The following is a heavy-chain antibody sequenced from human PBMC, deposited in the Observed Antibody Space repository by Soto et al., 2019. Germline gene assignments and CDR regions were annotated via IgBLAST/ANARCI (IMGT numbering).Heavy chain of an antibody. D-gene: IGHD3-3*01. Sequence: GGSLRLSCAASGFTFSSYAMSWVRQAPGKGLEWVSAICGSGGSTYYADVVKGRFTISRDNSKNTLYLQMNSLRAEDTAVYYCAKEAYSAVRSGYYTDDWGKGTPVTVSS. J-gene: IGHJ4*02. V-gene: IGHV3-23*01. CDR2: ICGSGGST. CDR3: AKEAYSAVRSGYYTDD. CDR1: GFTFSSYA.